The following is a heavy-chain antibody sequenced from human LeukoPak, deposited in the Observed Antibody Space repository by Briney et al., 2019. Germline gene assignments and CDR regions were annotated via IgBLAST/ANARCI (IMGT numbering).Heavy chain of an antibody. CDR2: IWYDGSNK. D-gene: IGHD5-12*01. Sequence: GGSRRFSGAAPGFTFRTYGMHCVGQAPGQGLELVAVIWYDGSNKYYADSVKGRFTISRDNSKNTLYLQMNSLSAEHTAVYYCARVGYRPSYYFDYWGQGTLVTVSS. J-gene: IGHJ4*02. V-gene: IGHV3-33*01. CDR1: GFTFRTYG. CDR3: ARVGYRPSYYFDY.